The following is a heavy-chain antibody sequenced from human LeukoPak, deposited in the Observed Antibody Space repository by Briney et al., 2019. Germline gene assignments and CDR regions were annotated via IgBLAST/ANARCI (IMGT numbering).Heavy chain of an antibody. CDR3: TSQAGYSSSWET. CDR1: GLIFSGSA. CDR2: MRSKANNYAT. Sequence: PGGSLRLSCAASGLIFSGSAMHWVRQAPGKGLEWVCRMRSKANNYATGYATSVIGKFTISRDDSKNTRYLEMNSLKIEDTAVYFCTSQAGYSSSWETWGQGTLVTVSS. J-gene: IGHJ5*02. V-gene: IGHV3-73*01. D-gene: IGHD6-13*01.